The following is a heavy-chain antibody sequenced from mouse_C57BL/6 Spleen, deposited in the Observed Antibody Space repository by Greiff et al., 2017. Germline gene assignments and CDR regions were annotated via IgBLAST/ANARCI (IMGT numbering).Heavy chain of an antibody. CDR2: IYPRSGNT. Sequence: VQLQQSGAELARPGASVKLSCKASGYTFTSYGISWVKQRTGQGLEWIGEIYPRSGNTYYNEKFKGKATLTADKSSSTAYMELRSLTSEDSAVXFCARDESYYGSSSYYYAMDYWGQGTSVTVSS. CDR1: GYTFTSYG. J-gene: IGHJ4*01. CDR3: ARDESYYGSSSYYYAMDY. V-gene: IGHV1-81*01. D-gene: IGHD1-1*01.